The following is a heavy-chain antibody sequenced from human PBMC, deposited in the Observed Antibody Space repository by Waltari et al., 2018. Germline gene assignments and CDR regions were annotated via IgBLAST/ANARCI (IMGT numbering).Heavy chain of an antibody. CDR1: GFTFSSYG. V-gene: IGHV3-30*18. Sequence: QVQLVESGGGVVQPGRSLRLSCAASGFTFSSYGMHWVRQAPGKGLEWVAVISYDGSNKYDADSVKGRFTISRDNSKNTLYLQMNSLRAEDTAVYYCAKDQGEQWLVHSLDYWGQGTLVTVSS. D-gene: IGHD6-19*01. CDR3: AKDQGEQWLVHSLDY. CDR2: ISYDGSNK. J-gene: IGHJ4*02.